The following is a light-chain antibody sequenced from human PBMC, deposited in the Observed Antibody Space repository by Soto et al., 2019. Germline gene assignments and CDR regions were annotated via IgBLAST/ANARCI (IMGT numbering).Light chain of an antibody. CDR2: GAS. CDR1: QSVSADY. Sequence: EIVLTQSPGTVSLSPGERAILSCRASQSVSADYLGWYQQKPGQAPRLLIYGASKRATGIPDRFSGSGSGTDFTLTISRLEPEDSAVYYCQQYGVSPRTFGQGTKVEI. J-gene: IGKJ1*01. CDR3: QQYGVSPRT. V-gene: IGKV3-20*01.